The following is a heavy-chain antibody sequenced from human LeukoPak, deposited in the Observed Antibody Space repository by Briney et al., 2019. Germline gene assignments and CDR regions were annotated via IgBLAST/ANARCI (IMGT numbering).Heavy chain of an antibody. J-gene: IGHJ4*02. CDR2: IYYSGST. CDR1: GGSISSYY. V-gene: IGHV4-59*01. CDR3: ARGTRIAVAGLDY. Sequence: SETLSLTCTVSGGSISSYYWSWIRQPPGKGLEWIGYIYYSGSTNYNPSLKSRVTISVDTSKSQFSLKLSSVTAADTAVYYCARGTRIAVAGLDYWGQGTLVTVSS. D-gene: IGHD6-19*01.